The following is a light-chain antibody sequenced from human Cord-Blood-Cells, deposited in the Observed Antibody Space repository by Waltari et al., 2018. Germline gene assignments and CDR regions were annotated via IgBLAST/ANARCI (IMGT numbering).Light chain of an antibody. CDR3: AAWDDSLNGWV. Sequence: QSVLTQPPSASGTPGQRVTISCSGSSSNIGSNTVNWYQQLPGTAPNLLIYSTNQRPSVVPDRFAGSKSGTSASLTISGLQSEDEADYYCAAWDDSLNGWVFGGGTKLTVL. CDR2: STN. CDR1: SSNIGSNT. V-gene: IGLV1-44*01. J-gene: IGLJ3*02.